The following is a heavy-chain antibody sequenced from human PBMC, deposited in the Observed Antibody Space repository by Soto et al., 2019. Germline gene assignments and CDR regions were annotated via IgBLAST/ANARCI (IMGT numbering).Heavy chain of an antibody. CDR2: ISESGST. V-gene: IGHV4-34*01. Sequence: QVQLQQWGAGLVKPSETLSLSCAVYGQSFSGHSWAWIRQPPGKGLEWIGEISESGSTYDNPSLKSRVTISTDTSKNQFSLKLNSVTAADTAAYFCARGSGIVALPGELEDVNYDFWGQGTLVNVSS. CDR1: GQSFSGHS. CDR3: ARGSGIVALPGELEDVNYDF. J-gene: IGHJ4*02. D-gene: IGHD1-1*01.